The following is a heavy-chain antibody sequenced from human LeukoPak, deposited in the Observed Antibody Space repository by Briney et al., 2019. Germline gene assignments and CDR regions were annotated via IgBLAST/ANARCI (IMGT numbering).Heavy chain of an antibody. CDR3: ARWTSCGGDCHILDY. Sequence: ASVKVSCKASGYTFTSYGISWVRQAPGQGLEWMGIINPSGGSTSHAQKFQGRVTMTRDTSTRTVYMELSSLRSEDTAVYYCARWTSCGGDCHILDYWGQGILVTVSS. CDR1: GYTFTSYG. D-gene: IGHD2-21*02. CDR2: INPSGGST. V-gene: IGHV1-46*01. J-gene: IGHJ4*02.